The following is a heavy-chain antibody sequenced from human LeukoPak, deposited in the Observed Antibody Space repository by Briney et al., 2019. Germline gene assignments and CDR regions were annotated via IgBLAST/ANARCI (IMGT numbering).Heavy chain of an antibody. D-gene: IGHD6-6*01. Sequence: SETLSLTCTVSGASISSYHWSWIRQPAGKGLEWIGRIYTSGRTNYNPSLKSRVTMSVDTSKKQFSLKLSSVTAADTPVYYCARDPQLGPFDYWGQGTLVTVSS. V-gene: IGHV4-4*07. J-gene: IGHJ4*02. CDR3: ARDPQLGPFDY. CDR1: GASISSYH. CDR2: IYTSGRT.